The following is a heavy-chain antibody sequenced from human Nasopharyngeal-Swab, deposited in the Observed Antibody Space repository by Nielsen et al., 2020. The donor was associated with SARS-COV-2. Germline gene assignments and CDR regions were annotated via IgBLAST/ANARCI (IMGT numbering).Heavy chain of an antibody. D-gene: IGHD3-3*01. CDR2: INYRGNT. V-gene: IGHV4-39*01. CDR3: ARSFPQYYDSWSGFYRGMGY. Sequence: SETLSLICTVSGGSISSDDYFWGWIRQPPGKGLEWIASINYRGNTFYNPSLKSRVTISRDTSKSQFSLKLSSVTAADTAVYYCARSFPQYYDSWSGFYRGMGYWGQGTLVTVSA. CDR1: GGSISSDDYF. J-gene: IGHJ4*02.